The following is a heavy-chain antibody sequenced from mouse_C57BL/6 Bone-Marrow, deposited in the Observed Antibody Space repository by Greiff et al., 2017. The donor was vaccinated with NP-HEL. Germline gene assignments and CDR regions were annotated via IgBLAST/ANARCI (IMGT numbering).Heavy chain of an antibody. Sequence: QVQLQQLGAELVKPGASVKLSCKASGYTFTSYWMHWVKQRPGQGLEWIGMIHPNSGRTNYNEKFKSKATLTVDKSSSTAYMQLSSLTSEDSAVYYCARSLLRLDYWGQGTTLTVSS. CDR2: IHPNSGRT. CDR3: ARSLLRLDY. CDR1: GYTFTSYW. J-gene: IGHJ2*01. V-gene: IGHV1-64*01. D-gene: IGHD1-2*01.